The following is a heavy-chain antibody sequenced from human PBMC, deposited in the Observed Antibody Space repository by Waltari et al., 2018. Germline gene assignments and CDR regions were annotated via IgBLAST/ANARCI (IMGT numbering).Heavy chain of an antibody. Sequence: EVLLVETGGGLIQPGGSLRLSCAVSGFKVSNNYMTWVRQAPGKGLEWVSAIGSGGGKNYADSVKGRFTISRDKSNNTLYLQMNSLRAEDTALYYCARALYETPYNWFDSWGQGTLVTVSS. J-gene: IGHJ5*01. CDR3: ARALYETPYNWFDS. D-gene: IGHD3-16*01. CDR2: IGSGGGK. V-gene: IGHV3-53*02. CDR1: GFKVSNNY.